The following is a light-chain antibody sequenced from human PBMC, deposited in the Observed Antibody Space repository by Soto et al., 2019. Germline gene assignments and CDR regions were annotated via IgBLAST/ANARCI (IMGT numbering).Light chain of an antibody. CDR2: AAS. CDR3: LQHNSYLWT. Sequence: NPLPQSPPSLSASVGDRVTSTFRASHGSRDDLGWYQQTPGKAPKRLIYAASHLQSGVPSRFSGGGSGTDFTLTISRLQPEDFATYYCLQHNSYLWTFGQGTKVDIK. J-gene: IGKJ1*01. CDR1: HGSRDD. V-gene: IGKV1-17*01.